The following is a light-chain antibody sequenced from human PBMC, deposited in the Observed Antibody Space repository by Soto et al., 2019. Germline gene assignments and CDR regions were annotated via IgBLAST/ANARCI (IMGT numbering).Light chain of an antibody. CDR2: LGS. CDR1: QSLLHSNGYNY. V-gene: IGKV2-28*01. J-gene: IGKJ5*01. Sequence: DIVMTQSPLSLPVTPGEPASISCRSSQSLLHSNGYNYLDWYLQKPGQSPQLLTYLGSNRASGVPDRFSGRGSCTDFTLKISRVEAEDVGVYYCMQALQIITFGQGTRLEIK. CDR3: MQALQIIT.